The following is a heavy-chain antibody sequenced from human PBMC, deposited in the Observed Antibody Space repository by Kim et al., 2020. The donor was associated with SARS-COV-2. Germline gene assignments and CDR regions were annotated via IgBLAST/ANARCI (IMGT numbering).Heavy chain of an antibody. D-gene: IGHD3-16*01. V-gene: IGHV4-30-2*04. Sequence: PSLKSRVTISVDTSKNQFSLKLSSVTAADTAVYYCARDVIMITFGGTDDYWGQGTLVTVSS. J-gene: IGHJ4*02. CDR3: ARDVIMITFGGTDDY.